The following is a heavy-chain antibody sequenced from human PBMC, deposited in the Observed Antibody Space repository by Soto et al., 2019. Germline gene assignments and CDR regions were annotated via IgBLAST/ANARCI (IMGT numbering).Heavy chain of an antibody. CDR1: GGAFRSYF. J-gene: IGHJ5*02. Sequence: QVRLRESGPQVVKPSATLSLNCNVSGGAFRSYFWSWIRQSPGKGLEWIGNIHSSGRPNYNPSFKSRVSMSIDPSKNQFSVRLTSVTPADTAVYYCARDDPFDPWGQGILVTVSS. CDR2: IHSSGRP. CDR3: ARDDPFDP. V-gene: IGHV4-59*01.